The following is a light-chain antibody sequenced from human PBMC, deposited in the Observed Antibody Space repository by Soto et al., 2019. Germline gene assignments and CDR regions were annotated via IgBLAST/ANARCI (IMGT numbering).Light chain of an antibody. CDR3: QHSYITPLT. V-gene: IGKV1-39*01. CDR1: QSISSY. J-gene: IGKJ4*02. Sequence: DIQMTQSPSSLSASVGDRVTITCRASQSISSYLNWYQQKPGKAPKLMIYAASSLQSGVPSRFSGSGSGTGCTRSISRRQPEHFAAYYCQHSYITPLTFGGGTKVEIK. CDR2: AAS.